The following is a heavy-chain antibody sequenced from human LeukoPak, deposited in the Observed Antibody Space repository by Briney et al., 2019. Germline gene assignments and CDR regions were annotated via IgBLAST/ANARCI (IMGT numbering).Heavy chain of an antibody. CDR2: IKQDGSEK. CDR1: GFTFSSNW. V-gene: IGHV3-7*01. CDR3: ARDGPTAYRLDY. J-gene: IGHJ4*02. Sequence: GGSLRLSCAASGFTFSSNWMSWVRQAPGRGLEGVANIKQDGSEKYYVDSVKGRFTLSRDNAKNSLYLQMNSLRAEDTAVYYCARDGPTAYRLDYWGQGTLVTVSS. D-gene: IGHD5-18*01.